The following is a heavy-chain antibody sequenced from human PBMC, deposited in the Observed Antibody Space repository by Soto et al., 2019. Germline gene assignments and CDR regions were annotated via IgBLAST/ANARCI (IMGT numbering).Heavy chain of an antibody. V-gene: IGHV3-23*01. J-gene: IGHJ4*02. CDR1: GFTFSSYA. Sequence: EVQLLESGGGLVQPGGSLRLSCAASGFTFSSYAMNWVRQAPGKGLEWVSVISGSGGSTYYADSVKGRFTISRDNSKNTLYLQMNSLRGEDTAVYCASRSSGWYLDYWGQGTLVTVSS. CDR2: ISGSGGST. D-gene: IGHD6-19*01. CDR3: ASRSSGWYLDY.